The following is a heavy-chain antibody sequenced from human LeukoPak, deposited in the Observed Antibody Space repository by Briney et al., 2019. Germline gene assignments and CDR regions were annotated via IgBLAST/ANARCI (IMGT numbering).Heavy chain of an antibody. CDR2: ISYDGSNK. J-gene: IGHJ4*02. CDR3: ARAPGYSGYDPGDY. Sequence: GGSLRLSCAASGFTFSSYAMHWVRQAPGKGLEWVAVISYDGSNKYYADSVKGRFTISRDNSKNTLYLQMNSLGAEDTAVYYCARAPGYSGYDPGDYWGQGTLVTVSS. CDR1: GFTFSSYA. V-gene: IGHV3-30*04. D-gene: IGHD5-12*01.